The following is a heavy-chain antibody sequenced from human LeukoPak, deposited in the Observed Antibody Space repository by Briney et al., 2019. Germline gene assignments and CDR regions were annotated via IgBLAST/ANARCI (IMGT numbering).Heavy chain of an antibody. CDR2: IWYDGSNE. CDR3: ARAESLAAAGTGYFDF. CDR1: GFTFSNFG. D-gene: IGHD6-13*01. Sequence: SGGSLRLSCAASGFTFSNFGMHWVRQAPGEGLEWVAVIWYDGSNENYEDSVKGRFTISRDNSKNTLYLQMNSLRAEDTAVYYCARAESLAAAGTGYFDFWGQGTLVTVSS. V-gene: IGHV3-33*01. J-gene: IGHJ4*02.